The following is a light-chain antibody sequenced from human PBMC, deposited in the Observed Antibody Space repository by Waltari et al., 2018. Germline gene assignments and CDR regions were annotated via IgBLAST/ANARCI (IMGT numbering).Light chain of an antibody. CDR1: QSVDYK. CDR2: DIS. J-gene: IGKJ4*01. CDR3: QQYDSWPQT. V-gene: IGKV3-15*01. Sequence: EVVMTQSPATLSVSPGERATLFCRTSQSVDYKLAWYQHKPGQAPRLRIYDISPRIPGIPARFSGGGSGTLFTLTISSLQSEDFAVYYCQQYDSWPQTFGGGTKVEIK.